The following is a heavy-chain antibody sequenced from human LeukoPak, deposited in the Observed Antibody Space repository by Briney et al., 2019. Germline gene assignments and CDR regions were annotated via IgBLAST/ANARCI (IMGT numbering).Heavy chain of an antibody. CDR3: ARDPIIKDNYYNSSGYYTDY. Sequence: ASVKVSCKVSGYTLTELSMHWVRQAPGKGREWMGGCDPEDGETIYAQKFQGRVTMTEDTSTDTAYMELSSLRSEDTAVYYCARDPIIKDNYYNSSGYYTDYWGQGTLVTVSS. V-gene: IGHV1-24*01. D-gene: IGHD3-22*01. CDR1: GYTLTELS. J-gene: IGHJ4*02. CDR2: CDPEDGET.